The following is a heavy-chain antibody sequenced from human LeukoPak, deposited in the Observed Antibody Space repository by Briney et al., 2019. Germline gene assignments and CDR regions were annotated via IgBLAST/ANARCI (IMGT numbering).Heavy chain of an antibody. CDR3: ARAPWGSGSYDPFDY. D-gene: IGHD1-26*01. CDR2: ISAYNGNT. V-gene: IGHV1-18*01. Sequence: PGASVKVSCKASGYTFTSYGISWVRQAPGQGLEWMGWISAYNGNTNYAQKLQGRVTMTTDTSTSTAYMELRSLRSDDTAVYYCARAPWGSGSYDPFDYGGQGTLVTVSS. CDR1: GYTFTSYG. J-gene: IGHJ4*02.